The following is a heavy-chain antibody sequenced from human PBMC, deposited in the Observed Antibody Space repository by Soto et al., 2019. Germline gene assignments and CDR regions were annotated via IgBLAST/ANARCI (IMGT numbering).Heavy chain of an antibody. J-gene: IGHJ4*02. CDR1: GYTFTSYY. CDR2: INPSDGGT. CDR3: ARVAVGLDY. D-gene: IGHD6-19*01. V-gene: IGHV1-46*01. Sequence: VKVSCKASGYTFTSYYMHWVRQAPGQGLEWMGIINPSDGGTSYAQKFQGRVTMTRDTSTSTVYMELSSLRSEDTAVYYCARVAVGLDYWGQGTLVTVSS.